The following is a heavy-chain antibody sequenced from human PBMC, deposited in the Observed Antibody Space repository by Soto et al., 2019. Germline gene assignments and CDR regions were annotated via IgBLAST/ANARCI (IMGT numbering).Heavy chain of an antibody. V-gene: IGHV3-30*03. CDR2: ISYDGSNK. J-gene: IGHJ4*02. D-gene: IGHD6-13*01. CDR3: AREGSIAAAGPGIYYFDY. Sequence: PGGSLRLSCAASGFTFGTYGMHWVRQAPGKGLEWVAVISYDGSNKYYPDSVKGRFTISRDNSKNTLYLQMNSLRAEDTAVYYCAREGSIAAAGPGIYYFDYWGQGTLVTVSS. CDR1: GFTFGTYG.